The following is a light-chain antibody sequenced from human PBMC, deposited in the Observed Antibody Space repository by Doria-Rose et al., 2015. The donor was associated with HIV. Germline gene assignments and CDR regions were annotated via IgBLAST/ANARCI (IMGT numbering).Light chain of an antibody. Sequence: TQSPSFLSASVGVRVTITCRASQGISRYLAWYRQKPGRAPTLLIFGASTLQSGVPSRFSGSGSGTEFTLTISSLQPEDFATYYCQQFDSFPRTFGQGTKVELK. CDR2: GAS. V-gene: IGKV1-9*01. CDR3: QQFDSFPRT. J-gene: IGKJ1*01. CDR1: QGISRY.